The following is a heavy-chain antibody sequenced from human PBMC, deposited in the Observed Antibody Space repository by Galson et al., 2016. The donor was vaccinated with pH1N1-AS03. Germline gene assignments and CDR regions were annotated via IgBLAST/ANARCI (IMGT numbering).Heavy chain of an antibody. CDR3: ARGRIYSMEGKFGFDL. CDR2: IWYDRSYT. CDR1: GFTFSHYG. J-gene: IGHJ4*02. V-gene: IGHV3-33*01. D-gene: IGHD2-15*01. Sequence: SLRLSCAASGFTFSHYGIHWVRQAPGKGLEWVAVIWYDRSYTYYTDSVKGRFTISRDNSKSTLSLQMNSLRVEDTAIYYCARGRIYSMEGKFGFDLWGQGTLVTVSS.